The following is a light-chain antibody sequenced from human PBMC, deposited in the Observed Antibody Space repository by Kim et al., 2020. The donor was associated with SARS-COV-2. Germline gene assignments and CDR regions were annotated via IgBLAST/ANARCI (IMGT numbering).Light chain of an antibody. CDR1: QSVNSHY. V-gene: IGKV3-20*01. Sequence: EIVLTQSPGPLSLSPGERATLSCRASQSVNSHYLAWYQQKPGQAPRLLIYGASSRATGIPDRFSGSGSGTDFTLTIGRLQPEDFAVYYCQRYGGSFSFGQGTRLEIK. J-gene: IGKJ5*01. CDR2: GAS. CDR3: QRYGGSFS.